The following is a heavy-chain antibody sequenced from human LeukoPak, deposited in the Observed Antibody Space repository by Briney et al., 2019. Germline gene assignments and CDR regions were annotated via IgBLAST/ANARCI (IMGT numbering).Heavy chain of an antibody. D-gene: IGHD3-10*01. CDR3: ARGTFGELLSWFDP. CDR2: ISYDGSNK. Sequence: SGGSLRLSCAASGFTFSSYAMHWVRQAPGKGLEWVAVISYDGSNKYYADSVKGRFTISRDNSKNTLYLQMNSLRAEDTAVYYCARGTFGELLSWFDPWGQGTLVTVSS. J-gene: IGHJ5*02. V-gene: IGHV3-30-3*01. CDR1: GFTFSSYA.